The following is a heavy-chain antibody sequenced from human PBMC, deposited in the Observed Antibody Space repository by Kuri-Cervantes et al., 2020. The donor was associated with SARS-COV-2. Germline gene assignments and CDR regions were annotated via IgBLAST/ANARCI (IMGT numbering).Heavy chain of an antibody. CDR3: ARDRWFGSGSTQLTPTNYYGLDV. V-gene: IGHV1-18*01. Sequence: ASVKVSCKASGYTFTSYGISWVRQAPGQGLEWMGWISAYNGNTNYAQKLQGRVTMTTDTSTSTAYMELRSLRSEDTAVYYCARDRWFGSGSTQLTPTNYYGLDVWGQGTTVTVSS. D-gene: IGHD3-10*01. CDR2: ISAYNGNT. CDR1: GYTFTSYG. J-gene: IGHJ6*02.